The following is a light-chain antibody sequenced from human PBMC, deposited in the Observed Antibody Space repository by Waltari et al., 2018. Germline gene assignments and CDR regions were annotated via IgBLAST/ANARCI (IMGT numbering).Light chain of an antibody. J-gene: IGKJ4*01. Sequence: DFQMTQSPSTLAASVGDRVTIACRASHSIDYWLAWYQQKPGKAPKLLIYDASNLDSGVPPRFSGSGSGTEFALTISSLQPDDFATYYCQQYRDYPLTFGGGTNLEIK. V-gene: IGKV1-5*01. CDR2: DAS. CDR1: HSIDYW. CDR3: QQYRDYPLT.